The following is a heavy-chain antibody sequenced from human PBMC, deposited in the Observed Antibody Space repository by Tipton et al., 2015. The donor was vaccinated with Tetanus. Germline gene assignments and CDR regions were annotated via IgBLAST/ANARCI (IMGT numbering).Heavy chain of an antibody. CDR2: ISHDGISS. V-gene: IGHV3-23*01. J-gene: IGHJ6*02. D-gene: IGHD3-9*01. Sequence: GSLRLSCETSGFSFRNFGMSWVRQAPGKGLEWVSGISHDGISSHYAASVRGRFTISRDSSKNMLYLQMNNLGAEDTAVYYCAKDVFDYSGMDVWGQGTTVTVSS. CDR3: AKDVFDYSGMDV. CDR1: GFSFRNFG.